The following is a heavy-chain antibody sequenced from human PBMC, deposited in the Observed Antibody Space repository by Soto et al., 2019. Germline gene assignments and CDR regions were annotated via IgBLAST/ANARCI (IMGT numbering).Heavy chain of an antibody. CDR3: ARVPGDMVALLYINPLDGREPLSDVDV. V-gene: IGHV3-30*04. CDR1: GFTFSYYP. CDR2: ISFDGSNK. Sequence: QMQLVESGGGAVQPGRSLRLSCAASGFTFSYYPMHWVRQAPGKGLEWVAVISFDGSNKYYADSVKGRFTISRDNSKNTLYLQMNSLRGDDTAVYYCARVPGDMVALLYINPLDGREPLSDVDVWGQGTTLTVSS. D-gene: IGHD5-12*01. J-gene: IGHJ6*02.